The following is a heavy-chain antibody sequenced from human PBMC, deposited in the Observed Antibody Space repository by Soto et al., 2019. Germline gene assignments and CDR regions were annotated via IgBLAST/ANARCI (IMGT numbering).Heavy chain of an antibody. J-gene: IGHJ4*02. V-gene: IGHV3-21*01. CDR1: GFTFSSYS. D-gene: IGHD5-12*01. CDR2: ISSSSSYI. Sequence: GGSLRLSCAASGFTFSSYSMNWVRQAPGKGLEWVSSISSSSSYIYYADSVKGRFTISRDNAKNSLYLQMNSLRAEDTAVYYCARGWTGGYVHHFDYWGQGTLVTVS. CDR3: ARGWTGGYVHHFDY.